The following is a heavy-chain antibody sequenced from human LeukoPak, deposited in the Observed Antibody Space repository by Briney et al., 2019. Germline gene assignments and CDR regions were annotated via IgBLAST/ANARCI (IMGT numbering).Heavy chain of an antibody. CDR3: ARDQLITGTRSYYYYYMDV. Sequence: SQTLSLTCAISGDSVSSNSAAWHWIRQSPSRGLEWLGRTYYRSKWYNDYAVSVKSRITINPDTSKHQFSLQLNSVTPEDTAVYYCARDQLITGTRSYYYYYMDVWGKGTTVTVSS. CDR2: TYYRSKWYN. CDR1: GDSVSSNSAA. V-gene: IGHV6-1*01. J-gene: IGHJ6*03. D-gene: IGHD1-20*01.